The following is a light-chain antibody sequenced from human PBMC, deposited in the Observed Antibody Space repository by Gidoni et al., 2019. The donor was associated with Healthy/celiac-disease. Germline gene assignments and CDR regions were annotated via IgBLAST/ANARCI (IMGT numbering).Light chain of an antibody. V-gene: IGLV2-14*03. CDR1: SSDVGGYNY. Sequence: QSALTQPASVSGSPGQSITISCTGTSSDVGGYNYVSWYQQHPGKAPKLMIYDVSNRPSGVSNRFAGSKSGNTASLTISGLQAEDEAEYYGSADTSSSTVVFGGGTKLTVL. CDR3: SADTSSSTVV. CDR2: DVS. J-gene: IGLJ2*01.